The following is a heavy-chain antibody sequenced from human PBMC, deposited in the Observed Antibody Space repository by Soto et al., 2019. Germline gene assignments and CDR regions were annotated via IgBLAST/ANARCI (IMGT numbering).Heavy chain of an antibody. CDR2: INPNSGGT. CDR3: ARGTPPDYGDYGRGFDY. D-gene: IGHD4-17*01. CDR1: GYTFTGYY. J-gene: IGHJ4*02. Sequence: QVQLVQSGAEVKKPGASVKVSCKASGYTFTGYYMHWVRQAPGQGLEWMGWINPNSGGTNYAQKFQGWVTMTRDTPISTAYRELGRLRSDDTAGYSCARGTPPDYGDYGRGFDYWGRGPLVTVSS. V-gene: IGHV1-2*04.